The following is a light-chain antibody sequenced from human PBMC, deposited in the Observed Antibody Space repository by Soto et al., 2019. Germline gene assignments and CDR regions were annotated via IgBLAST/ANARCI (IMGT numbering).Light chain of an antibody. CDR2: LNSDGSH. Sequence: VLTQSPSASASLGASVKLTCTLSSGHSNYAIAWHQQQSEKGPRYLMKLNSDGSHSKGDGIPDRFSGSSSGAERYLTISSLQSEDEADYYCQTWGSGIVVFGGGNKLTVL. J-gene: IGLJ2*01. CDR1: SGHSNYA. V-gene: IGLV4-69*01. CDR3: QTWGSGIVV.